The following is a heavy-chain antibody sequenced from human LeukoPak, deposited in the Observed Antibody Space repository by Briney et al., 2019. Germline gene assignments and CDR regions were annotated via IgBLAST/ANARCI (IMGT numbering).Heavy chain of an antibody. J-gene: IGHJ4*02. CDR1: GGSISSHY. CDR2: IYYTGST. CDR3: ARDASSGYSTFGY. D-gene: IGHD3-22*01. Sequence: SETLSLTCIVSGGSISSHYWSWIRQPPGKGLEWIGDIYYTGSTNYNPSLKSRATISVDTSKSQFSLKLYSVTAADTAVYYCARDASSGYSTFGYWGQGTLVTVSS. V-gene: IGHV4-59*11.